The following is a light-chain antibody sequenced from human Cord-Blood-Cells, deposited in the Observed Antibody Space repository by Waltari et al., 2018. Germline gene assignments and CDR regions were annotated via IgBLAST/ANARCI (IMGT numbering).Light chain of an antibody. CDR1: SSDVGGYNY. CDR2: DVS. CDR3: SSYTSSSTRV. Sequence: SALTQPASVSGSPGQSITISCTGTSSDVGGYNYVSWYQQHPGKAPKLMIYDVSNRPSGVSNRFSGSKSGNTASLTISGLQAEDEADDYCSSYTSSSTRVFGGGTKLTVL. V-gene: IGLV2-14*01. J-gene: IGLJ3*02.